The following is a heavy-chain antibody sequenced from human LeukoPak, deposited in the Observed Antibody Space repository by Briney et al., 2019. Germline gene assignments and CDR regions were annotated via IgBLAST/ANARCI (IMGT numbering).Heavy chain of an antibody. Sequence: GGSLRLSCAASGFTFSSYATSWVRQAPGKGLEWVSAISGSGGSTYYADSVKGRFTISRDNSKNTLYLQMNSLRAEDTAAYYCAKAGQWLVEFHYYYYGMDVWGQGTTVTVSS. CDR2: ISGSGGST. CDR1: GFTFSSYA. J-gene: IGHJ6*02. CDR3: AKAGQWLVEFHYYYYGMDV. V-gene: IGHV3-23*01. D-gene: IGHD6-19*01.